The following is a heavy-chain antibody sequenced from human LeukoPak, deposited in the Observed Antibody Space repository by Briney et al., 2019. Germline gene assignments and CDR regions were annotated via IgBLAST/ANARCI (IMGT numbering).Heavy chain of an antibody. CDR2: IIPIFGTA. J-gene: IGHJ6*02. D-gene: IGHD3-22*01. V-gene: IGHV1-69*13. CDR3: ARVEGYYDSSGYYYVDGYYYYGMDV. Sequence: SVKVSCKASGGTFSSYAISWVRQAPGQGLEWMGGIIPIFGTANYAQKFQGRVTITADESTSTAYMELSSLRSEDTAVYYCARVEGYYDSSGYYYVDGYYYYGMDVWGQGTTVTVSS. CDR1: GGTFSSYA.